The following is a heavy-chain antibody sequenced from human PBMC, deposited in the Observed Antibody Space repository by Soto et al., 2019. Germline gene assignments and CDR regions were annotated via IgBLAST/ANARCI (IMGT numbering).Heavy chain of an antibody. CDR1: GFTFSEYS. J-gene: IGHJ5*02. CDR3: VKVSTFYDILTGYYSTNFFDP. D-gene: IGHD3-9*01. Sequence: GGALRLSCSASGFTFSEYSMHWVRQAPGKGLQYVSTISSDGDITYYADSVKGRFTISRDNSKNTLYLQMNSLRPEDTAVYYCVKVSTFYDILTGYYSTNFFDPWGQGTLVTVYS. V-gene: IGHV3-64D*06. CDR2: ISSDGDIT.